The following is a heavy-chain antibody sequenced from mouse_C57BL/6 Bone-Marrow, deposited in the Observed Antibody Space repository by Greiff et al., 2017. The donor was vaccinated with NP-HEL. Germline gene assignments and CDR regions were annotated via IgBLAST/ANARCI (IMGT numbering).Heavy chain of an antibody. J-gene: IGHJ3*01. D-gene: IGHD1-1*01. CDR1: GYAFSSYW. V-gene: IGHV1-80*01. CDR2: IYPGDGDT. CDR3: AREGYYYGSSLAWFAY. Sequence: VQLQQSGAELVKPGASVKISCKASGYAFSSYWMNWVKQRPGKGLEWIGQIYPGDGDTNYNGKFKGEATLTADKSSSTAYMQLSSLTSEDSAVYFCAREGYYYGSSLAWFAYWGQGTLVTVSA.